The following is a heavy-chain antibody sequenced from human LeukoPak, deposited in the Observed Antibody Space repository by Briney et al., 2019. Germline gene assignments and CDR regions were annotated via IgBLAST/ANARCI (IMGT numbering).Heavy chain of an antibody. D-gene: IGHD6-13*01. CDR3: ARINPVYSSSWYNPQVFDYYFDY. CDR2: IYYSGST. CDR1: GGSISSYY. V-gene: IGHV4-59*08. J-gene: IGHJ4*02. Sequence: SETLSLTCTVSGGSISSYYWSWIRQPAGKGLEWIGYIYYSGSTNYNPSLKSRVTISVDTSKNQFSLKLSSVTAADTAVYYCARINPVYSSSWYNPQVFDYYFDYWGQGTLVTVSS.